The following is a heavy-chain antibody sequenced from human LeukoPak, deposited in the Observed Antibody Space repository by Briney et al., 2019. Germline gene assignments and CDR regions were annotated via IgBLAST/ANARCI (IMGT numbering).Heavy chain of an antibody. J-gene: IGHJ4*02. CDR2: ISYDGSNK. CDR3: AKAYGDYSPGNY. CDR1: GFTLSSYW. Sequence: GGSLRLSCAASGFTLSSYWMSWVRQAPGKGLEWVAVISYDGSNKYYADSVKGRFTISRDNSKNTLYLQMNSLRAEDTAVYYWAKAYGDYSPGNYWGQGTLVTVSS. V-gene: IGHV3-30*18. D-gene: IGHD4-17*01.